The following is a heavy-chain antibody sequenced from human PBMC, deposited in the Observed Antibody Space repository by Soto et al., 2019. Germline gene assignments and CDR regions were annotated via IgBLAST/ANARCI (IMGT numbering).Heavy chain of an antibody. J-gene: IGHJ6*02. CDR1: GFTVSNNY. CDR3: ARYYDYGCGTSGGMDV. CDR2: IYRGDST. Sequence: DVQLVESGGGLIQPGGSLRLSCAASGFTVSNNYMSWVRQGPGKGLEWVSTIYRGDSTYYADSVKGRFTISRDNSKNTLYLQMNSLRAEDTAVYYCARYYDYGCGTSGGMDVWGQGTTVTVSS. V-gene: IGHV3-53*01. D-gene: IGHD3-16*01.